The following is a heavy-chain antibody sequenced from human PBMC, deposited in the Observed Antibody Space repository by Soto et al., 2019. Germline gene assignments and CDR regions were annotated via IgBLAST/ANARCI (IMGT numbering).Heavy chain of an antibody. D-gene: IGHD3-22*01. CDR1: GVSVSSGSHY. CDR3: ATESSGSSPLHFDF. J-gene: IGHJ4*02. CDR2: VYYSGST. Sequence: PSETLSLTCTVSGVSVSSGSHYWSWIRQPPGKGLEWIGYVYYSGSTYYNPSLKGRVTISTDTSKNQFSLRLNSVTASDAAVYYCATESSGSSPLHFDFWGQGALVTVS. V-gene: IGHV4-30-4*01.